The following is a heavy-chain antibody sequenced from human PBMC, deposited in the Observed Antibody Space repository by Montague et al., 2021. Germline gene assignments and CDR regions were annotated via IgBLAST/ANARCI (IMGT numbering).Heavy chain of an antibody. V-gene: IGHV4-34*01. CDR3: VAIKWERQTGNYLAQ. J-gene: IGHJ4*02. D-gene: IGHD1-26*01. Sequence: SETLSLTCDIYVDSFTDYYWGWIRQTPGKGLEWIGETNHRGTTKSNPSLKTRVSLSLDTSKSQLSLTLQSVTAADTAVYYCVAIKWERQTGNYLAQWGPGTLVSVSS. CDR1: VDSFTDYY. CDR2: TNHRGTT.